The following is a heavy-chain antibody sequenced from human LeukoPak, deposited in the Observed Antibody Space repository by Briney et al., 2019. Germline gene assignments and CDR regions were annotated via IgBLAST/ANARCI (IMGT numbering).Heavy chain of an antibody. CDR2: LTDSGGTT. Sequence: GGSLRLSCVASGFTFSSYAMGWVRQAPGKRPEWVSSLTDSGGTTYYVDSVKGRFTISRDNSKNTLYLHMNSLRAEDTAMYYCAKKRDAFDIWGQGIVVAVSS. D-gene: IGHD5-24*01. CDR1: GFTFSSYA. CDR3: AKKRDAFDI. J-gene: IGHJ3*02. V-gene: IGHV3-23*01.